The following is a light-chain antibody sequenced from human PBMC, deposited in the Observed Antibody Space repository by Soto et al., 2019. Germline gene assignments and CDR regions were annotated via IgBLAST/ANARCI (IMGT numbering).Light chain of an antibody. CDR1: QSVSSGY. Sequence: EIVLTQSPGTLSLSPGERATLSCRASQSVSSGYLAWYQQKPGQAPRLLIYGASSRATGIPDRFSGSGSGTDFTLTISGLEPEDFAVYYCQQYVPSPLTFGGGTKVEIK. CDR3: QQYVPSPLT. J-gene: IGKJ4*02. V-gene: IGKV3-20*01. CDR2: GAS.